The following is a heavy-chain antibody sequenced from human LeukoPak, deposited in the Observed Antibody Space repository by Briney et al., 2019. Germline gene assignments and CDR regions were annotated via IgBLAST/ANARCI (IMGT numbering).Heavy chain of an antibody. Sequence: SETLSLTCTVSGGSISSYYWSWIRQPPGKGLEWIGYIYYSGSTNYNPSLKGRLTISVDTSNSQFSPKLGSETAADTAWYYCAAQWGGRITMVRGSSSPRAPLDVWGKGTTVTVSA. CDR3: AAQWGGRITMVRGSSSPRAPLDV. V-gene: IGHV4-59*01. J-gene: IGHJ6*01. CDR2: IYYSGST. CDR1: GGSISSYY. D-gene: IGHD3-10*01.